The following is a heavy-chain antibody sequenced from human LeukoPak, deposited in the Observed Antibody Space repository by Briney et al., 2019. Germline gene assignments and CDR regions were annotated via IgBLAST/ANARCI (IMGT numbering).Heavy chain of an antibody. V-gene: IGHV3-43*02. CDR3: AENRDSGSCNSGLDF. Sequence: GGSLRLSYGACVFHYEVLAKLQLRQAPGKGLEWVSLISGDGGSTYYADSVKGRFTISRDNSKNSLYLQMNSMRPEDTAFYYCAENRDSGSCNSGLDFWGQGSLVTVSS. J-gene: IGHJ4*02. CDR1: VFHYEVLA. CDR2: ISGDGGST. D-gene: IGHD6-25*01.